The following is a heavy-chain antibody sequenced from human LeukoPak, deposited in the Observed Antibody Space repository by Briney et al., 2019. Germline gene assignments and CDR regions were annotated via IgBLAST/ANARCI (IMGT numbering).Heavy chain of an antibody. D-gene: IGHD4-17*01. CDR1: GFTFSSYE. J-gene: IGHJ2*01. V-gene: IGHV3-48*03. CDR2: ISSSGSTI. CDR3: ARGPTTVTADWYFDL. Sequence: SGGSLRLSCAASGFTFSSYEMNWVRQAPGKGLEWVSYISSSGSTIYYADSVKGRFTISRDNAKNSLYLQMNSLRAEDTAVYYCARGPTTVTADWYFDLWGRGTLVTVSS.